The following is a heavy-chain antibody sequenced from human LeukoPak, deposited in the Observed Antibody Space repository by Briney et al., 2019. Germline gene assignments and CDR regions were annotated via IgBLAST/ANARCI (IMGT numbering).Heavy chain of an antibody. CDR3: ARVWAYYDSLDAFDI. V-gene: IGHV3-48*01. Sequence: PGGSLRLSCAASGFTFSSYSMHWVRQAPGKGLEWVSYISSDSGIINCADSVKGRFTISRDNANNSLYLQMNSLRAEDTAVYYCARVWAYYDSLDAFDIWGQGTMVAVSS. CDR1: GFTFSSYS. J-gene: IGHJ3*02. D-gene: IGHD3-22*01. CDR2: ISSDSGII.